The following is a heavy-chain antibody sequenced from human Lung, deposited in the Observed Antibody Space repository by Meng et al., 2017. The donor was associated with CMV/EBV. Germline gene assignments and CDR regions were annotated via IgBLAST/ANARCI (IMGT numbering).Heavy chain of an antibody. CDR3: ARDVVEGSVWLGY. Sequence: GESLKISCAASGFGFSSYWMHWVRQAPGKGLVWVSRINRDGSSRSYGDSVKGRFTISRDNGKNTLYLQMNSLRAEDTAVYYCARDVVEGSVWLGYWGQGTXVTVSS. CDR2: INRDGSSR. CDR1: GFGFSSYW. J-gene: IGHJ4*02. D-gene: IGHD2-15*01. V-gene: IGHV3-74*01.